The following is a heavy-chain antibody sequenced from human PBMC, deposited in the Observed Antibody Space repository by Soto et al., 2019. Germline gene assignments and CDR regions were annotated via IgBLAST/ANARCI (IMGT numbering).Heavy chain of an antibody. Sequence: ASVKVSCKASGYTFTSYGISWVRKAPGQGLEWMGWISAYNGNTNYAQKLQGRVTMTTDTSTSTAYMELRSLRSDDTAVYYCARDLGSGLLYYYYGMDVWGQGTTVTVSS. D-gene: IGHD6-19*01. J-gene: IGHJ6*02. CDR2: ISAYNGNT. CDR1: GYTFTSYG. V-gene: IGHV1-18*01. CDR3: ARDLGSGLLYYYYGMDV.